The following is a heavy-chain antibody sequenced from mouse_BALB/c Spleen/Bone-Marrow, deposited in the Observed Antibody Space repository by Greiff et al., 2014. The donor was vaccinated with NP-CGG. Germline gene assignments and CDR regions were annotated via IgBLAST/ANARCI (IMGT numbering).Heavy chain of an antibody. CDR2: ILPGSGTA. CDR1: GYTFSNYW. V-gene: IGHV1-9*01. Sequence: QVQLQQSGAELMKPGASVKISCKATGYTFSNYWMDWVKQRPGHGLEWIGVILPGSGTANYNEKFKGKATFTADTSSNTAYMQLSSLTSEDSALYYCARASVVPYYFDFWGQGTTLTVSS. CDR3: ARASVVPYYFDF. D-gene: IGHD1-1*01. J-gene: IGHJ2*01.